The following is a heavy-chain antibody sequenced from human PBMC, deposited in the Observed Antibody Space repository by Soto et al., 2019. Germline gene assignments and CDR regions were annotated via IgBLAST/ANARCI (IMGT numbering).Heavy chain of an antibody. V-gene: IGHV4-30-4*01. D-gene: IGHD2-21*02. Sequence: SETLSLTCTVSGGSISTDHYHWTWIRQATGKGLEWIGYIHYSGSIQFNPSLQSRVSMSVDTSKNLFSLRLSSVTAADTAVYFCAREVDGGDRDYYGLDVWGQGTTVTVSS. CDR1: GGSISTDHYH. CDR3: AREVDGGDRDYYGLDV. J-gene: IGHJ6*02. CDR2: IHYSGSI.